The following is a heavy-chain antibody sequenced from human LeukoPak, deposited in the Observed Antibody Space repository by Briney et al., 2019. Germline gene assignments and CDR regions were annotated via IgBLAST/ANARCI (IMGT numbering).Heavy chain of an antibody. D-gene: IGHD3-10*01. J-gene: IGHJ4*02. CDR2: ISPSDDIT. CDR3: AKDDAWLRFGE. CDR1: GFTSDDYG. Sequence: GGSLRLYCAASGFTSDDYGMSWVRQAPGKGLEWVSGISPSDDITYYADSVKGPFTISRDNSKNTLYLEVISLTAEDTAVYYCAKDDAWLRFGEWSQGTLVAVSS. V-gene: IGHV3-23*01.